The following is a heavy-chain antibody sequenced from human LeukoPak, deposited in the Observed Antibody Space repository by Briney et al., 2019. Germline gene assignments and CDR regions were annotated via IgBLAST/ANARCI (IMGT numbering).Heavy chain of an antibody. J-gene: IGHJ5*02. D-gene: IGHD6-13*01. Sequence: PSETLSLTCAVSGGSISSGGYSWSWIRQPPGKGLEWIGYIYHSGSTYYNPSLKSRVTISVDRSKNQFSLKLSSVTAADTAVYYCAREGPVWYSSSWDNWFDPWGQGTLVTVSS. CDR3: AREGPVWYSSSWDNWFDP. V-gene: IGHV4-30-2*01. CDR2: IYHSGST. CDR1: GGSISSGGYS.